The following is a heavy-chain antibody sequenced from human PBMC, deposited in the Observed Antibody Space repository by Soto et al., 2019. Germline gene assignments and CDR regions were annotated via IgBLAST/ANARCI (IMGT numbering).Heavy chain of an antibody. D-gene: IGHD4-4*01. Sequence: QVQLVQSGDEVRKPGSSVKVSCKASGYIFVNYGIAWVRQAPGQGLEWMGWISPYSGNTHYASKDPGRLPPXTXTPXRPAYMDLGSLTSDATAVYYCAMVDNYVTPTPQDVWGQGTTVTVSS. CDR1: GYIFVNYG. J-gene: IGHJ6*02. V-gene: IGHV1-18*01. CDR3: AMVDNYVTPTPQDV. CDR2: ISPYSGNT.